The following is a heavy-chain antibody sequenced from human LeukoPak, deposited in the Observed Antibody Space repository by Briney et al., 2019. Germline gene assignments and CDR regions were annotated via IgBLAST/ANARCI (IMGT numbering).Heavy chain of an antibody. CDR2: ISSSGSTI. D-gene: IGHD3-22*01. CDR1: GFTFSSYE. CDR3: ARDGRGGIYDSSGYSEGAFDY. V-gene: IGHV3-48*03. Sequence: GGSLRLSCAASGFTFSSYEMNWVRQAPGKGLEWVSYISSSGSTIHYADSVKGRFTISRDNAKNSLYLQMNSLRAEDTAVYYCARDGRGGIYDSSGYSEGAFDYWGQGTLVTVSS. J-gene: IGHJ4*02.